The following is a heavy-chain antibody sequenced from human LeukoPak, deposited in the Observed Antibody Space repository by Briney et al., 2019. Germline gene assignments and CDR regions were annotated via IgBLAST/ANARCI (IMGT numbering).Heavy chain of an antibody. V-gene: IGHV4-34*01. J-gene: IGHJ4*02. CDR3: ARAVRWSSREDY. CDR2: INHSGST. D-gene: IGHD2-2*01. CDR1: GGSFSGYY. Sequence: NPSETLSLTCAVYGGSFSGYYWSWIRQPPGKGLEWIGEINHSGSTNYNPSLKSRVTISVGTSKNQFSLKLSSVTAADTAVYYCARAVRWSSREDYWGQGTLVTVSS.